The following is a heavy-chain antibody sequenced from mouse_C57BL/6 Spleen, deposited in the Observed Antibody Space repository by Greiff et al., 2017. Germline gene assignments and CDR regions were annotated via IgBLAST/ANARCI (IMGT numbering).Heavy chain of an antibody. J-gene: IGHJ4*01. D-gene: IGHD1-1*01. Sequence: EVTVVESGGGLVQPGGSLKLSCAASGFTFSDYYMYWVRQTPEKRLEWVAYISNGGGSTYYPDTVKGRFTISRVNAENTLYLQMSRLKSEDTAMYYCARRYYYGSSYDAMDYWGQGTSVTVSS. CDR3: ARRYYYGSSYDAMDY. CDR1: GFTFSDYY. CDR2: ISNGGGST. V-gene: IGHV5-12*01.